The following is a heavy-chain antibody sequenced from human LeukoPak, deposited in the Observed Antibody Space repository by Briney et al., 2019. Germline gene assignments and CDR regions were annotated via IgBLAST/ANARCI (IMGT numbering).Heavy chain of an antibody. Sequence: PGGSLRLSCAASGFTFSSYGMHWVRQAPGKGLEWVAVISYDGSNKYYTDSVKGRFTISRDNSKNTLYLQMNSLRAEDTAVYYCARPRDAFDIWGQGTMVTVSS. J-gene: IGHJ3*02. CDR1: GFTFSSYG. V-gene: IGHV3-30*03. CDR3: ARPRDAFDI. CDR2: ISYDGSNK.